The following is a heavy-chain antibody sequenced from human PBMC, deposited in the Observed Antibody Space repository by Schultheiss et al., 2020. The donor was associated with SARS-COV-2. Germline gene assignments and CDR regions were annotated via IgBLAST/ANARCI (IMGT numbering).Heavy chain of an antibody. CDR1: GGSIRSSGYY. Sequence: SETLSLTCAVSGGSIRSSGYYWGWIRQPPGKGLEWIGEINHSGSTNYNPSLKSRVTISIDTSKNQFSLTLSSVTAADTAVYYCARHSPYGSGRGVWFDPWGQGTLVTVSS. J-gene: IGHJ5*02. V-gene: IGHV4-39*01. CDR3: ARHSPYGSGRGVWFDP. CDR2: INHSGST. D-gene: IGHD3-10*01.